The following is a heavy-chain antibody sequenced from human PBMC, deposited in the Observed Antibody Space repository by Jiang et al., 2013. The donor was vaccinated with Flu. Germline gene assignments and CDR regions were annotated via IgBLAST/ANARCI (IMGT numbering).Heavy chain of an antibody. J-gene: IGHJ6*02. D-gene: IGHD3-16*01. V-gene: IGHV1-69*04. CDR2: IIPVLGIT. CDR1: GVTFNSYA. Sequence: GAEVKKPESSVKVSCETSGVTFNSYAIIWVRQAPGQGLEWMGRIIPVLGITKYAQRFQGRVTITADSSTTTAYMELSSLRSEDTAVYYCARVWEGELGXAGQAEYYYFGLDVWGQGDHGHCVL. CDR3: ARVWEGELGXAGQAEYYYFGLDV.